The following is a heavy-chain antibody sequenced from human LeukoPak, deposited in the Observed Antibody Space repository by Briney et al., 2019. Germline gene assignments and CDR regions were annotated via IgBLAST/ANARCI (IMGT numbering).Heavy chain of an antibody. J-gene: IGHJ4*02. V-gene: IGHV1-69*04. CDR2: IIPILSIA. D-gene: IGHD2-2*01. CDR1: GGTFSSYA. Sequence: SVKVSCKASGGTFSSYAISWVRQAPGQGLEWMGRIIPILSIANYAQKFQGRVTITADKSTSTAYMELSSLGSEDTAVYYCATDIVVVPAAKAELFDYWGQGTLVTVSS. CDR3: ATDIVVVPAAKAELFDY.